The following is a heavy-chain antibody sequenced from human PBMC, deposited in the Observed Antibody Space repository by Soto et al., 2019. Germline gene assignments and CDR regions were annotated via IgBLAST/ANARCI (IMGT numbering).Heavy chain of an antibody. Sequence: GESLKISCKGSGYSFTSYWISWVRQMPGKGLEWMGRIDPSDSYTNYSPSFQGHVTISADKSISTAYLQWSSLKASDTAMYYCARQHQLLFRAFDIWGQGTMVIVSS. V-gene: IGHV5-10-1*01. D-gene: IGHD2-2*01. CDR3: ARQHQLLFRAFDI. J-gene: IGHJ3*02. CDR2: IDPSDSYT. CDR1: GYSFTSYW.